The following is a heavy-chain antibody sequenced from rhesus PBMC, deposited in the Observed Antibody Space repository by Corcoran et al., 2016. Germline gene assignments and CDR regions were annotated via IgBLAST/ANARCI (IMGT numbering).Heavy chain of an antibody. V-gene: IGHV1S9*01. J-gene: IGHJ2*01. CDR1: GYTFTSYD. CDR2: NNACNGNA. CDR3: TREAF. Sequence: QVQLVQSGAEVKKPGASVKLACKASGYTFTSYDINWVRQAPRQVLEWMGENNACNGNADYAKKCQERVTMTRDTSTSTAYMELSSLRAEDTAVYYCTREAFWGPGTPITISS.